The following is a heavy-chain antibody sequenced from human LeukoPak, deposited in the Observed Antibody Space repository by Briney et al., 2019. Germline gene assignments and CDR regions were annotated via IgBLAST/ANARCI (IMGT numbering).Heavy chain of an antibody. D-gene: IGHD5-24*01. V-gene: IGHV1-69*05. CDR2: IIPIFGTA. Sequence: SVKVSCKASGGTFSSYAISWVRQAPGQGLEWMGGIIPIFGTANYAQKFQGRVTMTRDTSTSTVYMDLSSLRSEDTAVYYCARAQVEMATMGDYWGQGTLVTVSS. CDR3: ARAQVEMATMGDY. CDR1: GGTFSSYA. J-gene: IGHJ4*02.